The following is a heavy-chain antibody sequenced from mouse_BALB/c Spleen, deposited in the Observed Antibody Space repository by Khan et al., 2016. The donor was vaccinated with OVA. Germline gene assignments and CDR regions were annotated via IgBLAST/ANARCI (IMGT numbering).Heavy chain of an antibody. CDR1: DYTFTDYP. CDR3: VSDDCYSRFAY. V-gene: IGHV1S137*01. CDR2: VSTYYGNT. J-gene: IGHJ3*01. Sequence: QVQLQQSGPELVRPGVSVKISCKGPDYTFTDYPMHWVRQSHVKSLEWIGAVSTYYGNTNYNQKFKGKAIMTVDKSSSTAYLELASLTSEDSAIYYCVSDDCYSRFAYWGQGTLVTVSA. D-gene: IGHD2-3*01.